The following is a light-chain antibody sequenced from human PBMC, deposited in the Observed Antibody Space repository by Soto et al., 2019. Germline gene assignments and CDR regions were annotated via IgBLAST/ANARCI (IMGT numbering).Light chain of an antibody. CDR2: GVT. CDR3: SSYTSGSSHYV. V-gene: IGLV2-14*01. CDR1: SSDVGAYYS. J-gene: IGLJ1*01. Sequence: LTQPASVSGSPGQSITISCTGTSSDVGAYYSVSWYQHHPGKAPKLIIYGVTNRPSGVSNRFSGSKSGNTASLTISGLRAEDEADYHCSSYTSGSSHYVFGTGTKVTVL.